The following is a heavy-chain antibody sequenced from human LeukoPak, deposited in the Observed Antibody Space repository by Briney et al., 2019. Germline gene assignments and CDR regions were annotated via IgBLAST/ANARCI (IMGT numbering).Heavy chain of an antibody. V-gene: IGHV1-69*01. J-gene: IGHJ4*02. D-gene: IGHD5-18*01. CDR3: ARAVWGAMVPSYFDY. CDR2: IIPIFGTA. Sequence: GSSVKVSCKASGGTFSSYAISWVRQAPGQGLEWMGGIIPIFGTANYAQKFQGRVTITADESTSTAYMELSSLRSEDTAVYYCARAVWGAMVPSYFDYWGQGTLVTVSS. CDR1: GGTFSSYA.